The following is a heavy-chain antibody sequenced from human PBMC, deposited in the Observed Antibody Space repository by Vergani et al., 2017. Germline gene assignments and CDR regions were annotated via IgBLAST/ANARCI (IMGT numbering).Heavy chain of an antibody. J-gene: IGHJ3*02. D-gene: IGHD3-3*01. CDR3: ARGEARNYDFWSGQGKHNEKSAFDI. CDR2: IGTAGDT. Sequence: EVQLVESGGGLVQPGGSLRLSCAASGFTFSSYDMHWVRQATGKGLEWVSAIGTAGDTYYPGSVKGRFPISRENAKNSLYLQMNSLRAGDTAVYYCARGEARNYDFWSGQGKHNEKSAFDIWGQGTMVTVSS. CDR1: GFTFSSYD. V-gene: IGHV3-13*01.